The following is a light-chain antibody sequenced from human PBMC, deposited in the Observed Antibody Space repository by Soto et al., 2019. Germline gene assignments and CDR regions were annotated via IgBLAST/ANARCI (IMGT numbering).Light chain of an antibody. J-gene: IGLJ1*01. CDR1: SSDVGGYNY. Sequence: QSVLTQPASVSGSPGQSITISCTGTSSDVGGYNYVSWYQQYPGKAPKLMIYDVSNRPSGVSNRFSGSKSGNTASLTISGLQAEGEADYYCSSFTRSSTPYVFGTGTKLTVL. V-gene: IGLV2-14*03. CDR2: DVS. CDR3: SSFTRSSTPYV.